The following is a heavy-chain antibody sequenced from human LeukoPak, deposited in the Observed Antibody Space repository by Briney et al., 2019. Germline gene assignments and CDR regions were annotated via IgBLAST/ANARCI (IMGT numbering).Heavy chain of an antibody. Sequence: ASVKVSCKASGYTFTSYGISWVRQAPGQGLEWMGWISAYNGNTNYAQKLQGRVTMTTDTSTSTAYMELRSRRSDDTAVYYCARDPAPLYYYDSSGYLRDYWGQGTLVTVSS. CDR1: GYTFTSYG. J-gene: IGHJ4*02. CDR2: ISAYNGNT. CDR3: ARDPAPLYYYDSSGYLRDY. V-gene: IGHV1-18*01. D-gene: IGHD3-22*01.